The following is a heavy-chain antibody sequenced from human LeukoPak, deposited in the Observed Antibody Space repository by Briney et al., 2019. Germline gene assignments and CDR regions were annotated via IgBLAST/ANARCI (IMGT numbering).Heavy chain of an antibody. V-gene: IGHV1-2*02. Sequence: GASVKVSCKASGYTFTSYGISWVRQAPGQGLEWMGWINPNSGGTNYAQKFQGRVTMTRDTSISTAYMELSRLRSDDTAVYYCARVYSSSWYAYYFDYWGQGTLVTVSS. CDR2: INPNSGGT. CDR3: ARVYSSSWYAYYFDY. D-gene: IGHD6-13*01. CDR1: GYTFTSYG. J-gene: IGHJ4*02.